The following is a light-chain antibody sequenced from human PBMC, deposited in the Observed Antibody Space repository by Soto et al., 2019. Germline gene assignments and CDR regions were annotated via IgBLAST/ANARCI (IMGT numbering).Light chain of an antibody. CDR2: DNN. CDR1: SSNIGNNY. V-gene: IGLV1-51*01. CDR3: GTLDSSLSVMV. J-gene: IGLJ2*01. Sequence: QSVLTQPPSVSAAPGQKVTISCSGSSSNIGNNYVSWYQQLPGTAPKLLIYDNNKRPSGIPDRFSGSKSGTSATLGITGLQNGDEADYYCGTLDSSLSVMVIGGGTKVTVL.